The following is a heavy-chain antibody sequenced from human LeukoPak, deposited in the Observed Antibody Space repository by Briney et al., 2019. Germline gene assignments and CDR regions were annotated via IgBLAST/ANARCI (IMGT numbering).Heavy chain of an antibody. V-gene: IGHV1-18*01. CDR3: ARNLYSADYNWFDP. Sequence: GASVKVSCKASGYTFTSYGISWVRQAPGQGLEWMGWISAHNGNTNYAQKLQGRVTMTTDTSTSTAYMELRSLRSDDTAVYYCARNLYSADYNWFDPWGQGTLVTVSS. CDR2: ISAHNGNT. J-gene: IGHJ5*02. D-gene: IGHD6-13*01. CDR1: GYTFTSYG.